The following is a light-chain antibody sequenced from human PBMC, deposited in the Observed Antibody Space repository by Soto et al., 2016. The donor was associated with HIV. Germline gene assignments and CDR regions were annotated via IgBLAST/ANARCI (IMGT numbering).Light chain of an antibody. CDR1: RNVGRY. V-gene: IGKV1-39*01. Sequence: DIQMTQSPSSLSASVGDRVTISCRASRNVGRYVNWFQQKPGKAPKFLISAASTLEGGVPSRFSGSGSGTDFTLTISNVQPEDFATYYCQQSYSSPETFGPGTKVEIK. CDR3: QQSYSSPET. J-gene: IGKJ1*01. CDR2: AAS.